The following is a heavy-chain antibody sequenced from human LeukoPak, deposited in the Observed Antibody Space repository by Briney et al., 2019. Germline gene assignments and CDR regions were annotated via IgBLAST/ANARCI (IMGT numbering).Heavy chain of an antibody. Sequence: GRSLRLSCAASGFTFDDYAMHWVRQAPGKGLEWVSGISWNSGSIGYADSVKGRFTISRDNAKNSLYLQMNSLRAEDMALYYCAKGSGYSSSGDYFDYWGQGTLVTVSS. V-gene: IGHV3-9*03. CDR1: GFTFDDYA. J-gene: IGHJ4*02. CDR2: ISWNSGSI. CDR3: AKGSGYSSSGDYFDY. D-gene: IGHD6-13*01.